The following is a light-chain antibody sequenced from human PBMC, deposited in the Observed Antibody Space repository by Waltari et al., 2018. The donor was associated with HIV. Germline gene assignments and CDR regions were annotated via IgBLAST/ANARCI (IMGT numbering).Light chain of an antibody. V-gene: IGLV2-14*03. CDR2: AVT. CDR1: SSDVGGYNY. Sequence: QSALTQPASVSGSPGQSITISCTGTSSDVGGYNYVSWYQQHPGRAPKVLISAVTNRTSGVSVRFSGSKSGNTASLTISGLLAEDDGDYYCCSYSRSASYVFGTGTKVTVL. CDR3: CSYSRSASYV. J-gene: IGLJ1*01.